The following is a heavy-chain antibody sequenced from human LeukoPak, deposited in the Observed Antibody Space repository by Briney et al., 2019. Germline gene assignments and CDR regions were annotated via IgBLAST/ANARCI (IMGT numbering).Heavy chain of an antibody. CDR3: AKADGSYKTLIDY. Sequence: PGGSLRLSCAASGFTFSSYWMHWVRQAPGKGLEWVSGISGSGSSTYYADSVKGRFTISRDSSKNTVYLQMNSLRAEDTAIYYCAKADGSYKTLIDYWGQGTLVTVSS. V-gene: IGHV3-23*01. CDR1: GFTFSSYW. D-gene: IGHD3-10*01. J-gene: IGHJ4*02. CDR2: ISGSGSST.